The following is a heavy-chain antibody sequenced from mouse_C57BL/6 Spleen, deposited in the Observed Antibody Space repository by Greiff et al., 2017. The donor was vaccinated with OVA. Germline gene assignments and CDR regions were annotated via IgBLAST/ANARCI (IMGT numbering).Heavy chain of an antibody. CDR3: ARTYYSNYSGYYFDY. CDR1: GYTFTDYN. CDR2: INPNNGGT. Sequence: VQLQQSGPELVKPGASVKMSCKASGYTFTDYNMHWVKQSHGKSLEWIGYINPNNGGTSYNQKFKGKATLTVNKSSSTAYMELRSLTSEDSAVYYCARTYYSNYSGYYFDYWGQGTTLTVSS. D-gene: IGHD2-5*01. V-gene: IGHV1-22*01. J-gene: IGHJ2*01.